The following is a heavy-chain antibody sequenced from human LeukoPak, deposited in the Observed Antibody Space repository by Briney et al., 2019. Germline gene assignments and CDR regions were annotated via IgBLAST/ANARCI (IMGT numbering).Heavy chain of an antibody. Sequence: SQTLSLTCTASGFSISSGSYYWSWIRQPAGKGLKCIGRIYTSGSTNYNPSLKSRVTISLHTSKNQFSLKLSSMTAADTAVYYCARATRRDGYNYNYWGQGTLVTVSS. CDR3: ARATRRDGYNYNY. CDR1: GFSISSGSYY. CDR2: IYTSGST. V-gene: IGHV4-61*02. D-gene: IGHD5-24*01. J-gene: IGHJ4*02.